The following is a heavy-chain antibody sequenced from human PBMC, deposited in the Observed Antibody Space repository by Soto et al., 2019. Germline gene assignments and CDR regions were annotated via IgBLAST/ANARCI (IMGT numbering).Heavy chain of an antibody. Sequence: GASVKVSCKASGYTFTSYAMHWVRQAPGQRLEWMGWINAGNGNTKYSQKFQGRVTITRDTSASTAYMELSSLRSEDTAVYYCASGLLWFGELQGTYYYYGMDVWGQGTTVTVS. J-gene: IGHJ6*02. CDR3: ASGLLWFGELQGTYYYYGMDV. D-gene: IGHD3-10*01. CDR1: GYTFTSYA. V-gene: IGHV1-3*01. CDR2: INAGNGNT.